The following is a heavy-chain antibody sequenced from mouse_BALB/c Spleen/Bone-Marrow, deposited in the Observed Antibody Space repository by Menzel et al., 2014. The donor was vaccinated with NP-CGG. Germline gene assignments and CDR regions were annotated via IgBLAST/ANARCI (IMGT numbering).Heavy chain of an antibody. D-gene: IGHD1-2*01. CDR3: TRDNGPFDY. V-gene: IGHV5-6-4*01. Sequence: EVQVVESGGGLVKPGGSLKLSCAASGFTFSSYTMSWVQTPEKRLEWVATITSGGSYTYYPDSVKGRFTISRDNAKNTLYLQMSSLKSEDTAMYYCTRDNGPFDYWGQGTTLTVSS. CDR2: ITSGGSYT. CDR1: GFTFSSYT. J-gene: IGHJ2*01.